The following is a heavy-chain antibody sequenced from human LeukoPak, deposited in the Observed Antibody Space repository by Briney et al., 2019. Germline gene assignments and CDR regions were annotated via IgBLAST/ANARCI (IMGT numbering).Heavy chain of an antibody. V-gene: IGHV1-18*04. CDR2: ISTYNGNT. CDR1: GYTFSDFY. D-gene: IGHD6-19*01. Sequence: GASVKVSCQTSGYTFSDFYLNWVRQAPGQGLEWMGWISTYNGNTNYAQSFQGRVAMTTDTSTTTTYMELRSLRSDDTAVYYCARAPPLIAVAGLDYWGQGTLVTVSS. CDR3: ARAPPLIAVAGLDY. J-gene: IGHJ4*02.